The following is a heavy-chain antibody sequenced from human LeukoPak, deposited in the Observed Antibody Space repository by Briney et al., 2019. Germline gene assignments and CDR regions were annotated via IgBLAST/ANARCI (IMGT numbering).Heavy chain of an antibody. J-gene: IGHJ5*02. Sequence: SETLSLTCTVSGYSISSGYYWGWIRQPPGKGLEWIGRIYHSGSTYYNPSLKSRGTISVDTSKNQFSLKLSSVTAADTAVYYCARDEEEYSSSSGGVGWFDPWGQGTLVTVSS. CDR3: ARDEEEYSSSSGGVGWFDP. D-gene: IGHD6-6*01. CDR1: GYSISSGYY. CDR2: IYHSGST. V-gene: IGHV4-38-2*02.